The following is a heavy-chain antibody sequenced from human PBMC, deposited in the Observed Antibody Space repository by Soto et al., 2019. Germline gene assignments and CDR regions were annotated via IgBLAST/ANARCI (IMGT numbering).Heavy chain of an antibody. CDR2: IYPGDSDI. CDR1: GYSFTSYW. V-gene: IGHV5-51*01. D-gene: IGHD3-22*01. CDR3: ARHYYYDISYYYPANTRVPLDY. J-gene: IGHJ4*02. Sequence: PGESLKISCKGSGYSFTSYWIAWVRQVPGKGLELMGVIYPGDSDIRYSPSFQGQVTISADKSISTAYLQWSSLKASDSAMYFCARHYYYDISYYYPANTRVPLDYWGQGTLVTVSS.